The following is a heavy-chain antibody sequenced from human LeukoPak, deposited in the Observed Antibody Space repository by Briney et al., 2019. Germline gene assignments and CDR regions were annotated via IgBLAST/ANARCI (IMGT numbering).Heavy chain of an antibody. CDR1: GFTFSSYE. CDR2: ISSSGSTI. Sequence: GGSLRLSCAASGFTFSSYEMNWVRQAPGKGLEWVSYISSSGSTIYYADPVKGRFTISRDNSKNTLYLQMNSLRAEDTALYYCAKDLGLGHCPGGGSCAFDYWGQGTLVTVSP. D-gene: IGHD2-8*02. V-gene: IGHV3-48*03. CDR3: AKDLGLGHCPGGGSCAFDY. J-gene: IGHJ4*02.